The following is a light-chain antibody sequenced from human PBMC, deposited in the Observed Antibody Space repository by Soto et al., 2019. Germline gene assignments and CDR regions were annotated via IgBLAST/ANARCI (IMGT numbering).Light chain of an antibody. CDR1: QSVLYSSNNRNY. J-gene: IGKJ2*01. V-gene: IGKV4-1*01. CDR3: QQYYSTPPYT. CDR2: WAS. Sequence: IVMTQSPDSLAVSLGERATINCKSSQSVLYSSNNRNYLAWYRQKPGQPPKLLIYWASIREFGVPDRISGSGSCTEFSLTIISLQEEDVVIYYCQQYYSTPPYTFGQGTKLEIK.